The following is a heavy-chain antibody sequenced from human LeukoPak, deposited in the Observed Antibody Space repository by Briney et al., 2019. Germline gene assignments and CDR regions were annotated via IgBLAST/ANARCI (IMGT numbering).Heavy chain of an antibody. Sequence: GGSLRLSCAASGFTFSNYGMSWVRQAPGKGLEWVSSITSSRISTYYADSVKGRFTISRDTSKNTLYLQMNSLRAEDTAVYYCAKRDTSGQYFFDCWGQGTLVTVSS. CDR1: GFTFSNYG. CDR3: AKRDTSGQYFFDC. CDR2: ITSSRIST. J-gene: IGHJ4*02. D-gene: IGHD3-22*01. V-gene: IGHV3-23*01.